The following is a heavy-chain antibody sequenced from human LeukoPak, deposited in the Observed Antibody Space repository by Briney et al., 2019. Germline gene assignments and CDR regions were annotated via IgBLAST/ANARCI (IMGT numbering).Heavy chain of an antibody. CDR3: ARDVSIAVAGGAFDI. CDR1: GFTFTSSA. Sequence: SVKVSCKASGFTFTSSAMQWVRQARGQRLEWIGWIVVGSGNTNYAQKFQERVTITRDMSTSTAYMELSSLRSDDTAVYYCARDVSIAVAGGAFDIWGQGTMVTVSS. J-gene: IGHJ3*02. V-gene: IGHV1-58*02. D-gene: IGHD6-19*01. CDR2: IVVGSGNT.